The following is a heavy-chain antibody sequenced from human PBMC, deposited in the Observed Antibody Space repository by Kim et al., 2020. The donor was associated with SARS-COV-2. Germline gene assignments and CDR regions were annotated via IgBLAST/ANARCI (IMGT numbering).Heavy chain of an antibody. J-gene: IGHJ6*01. CDR3: AKGRYCSSCSLYYSGVDV. CDR2: ISGGGGST. CDR1: GFTFSSYA. V-gene: IGHV3-23*01. Sequence: GGSLRLSCAASGFTFSSYALRWVRQAPGKGLEWVSAISGGGGSTYYSDSVKGRFTVSRDNSNNTLSLQMNSLRAEDTAVYYCAKGRYCSSCSLYYSGVDV. D-gene: IGHD2-15*01.